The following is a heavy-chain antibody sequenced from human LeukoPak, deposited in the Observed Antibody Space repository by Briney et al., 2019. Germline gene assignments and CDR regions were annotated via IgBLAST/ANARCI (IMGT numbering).Heavy chain of an antibody. D-gene: IGHD3-22*01. V-gene: IGHV5-51*01. CDR2: IYPGDSDT. CDR3: ARQGTYYHDSSGYLNFDY. Sequence: GESLKISCKGSGYSFTSYWIGWVRQMPGKGLEWMGIIYPGDSDTRYSPSFQGQVTISADKSISTAYLQWSSLKASDTAMYYCARQGTYYHDSSGYLNFDYWGQGTLVTVSS. CDR1: GYSFTSYW. J-gene: IGHJ4*02.